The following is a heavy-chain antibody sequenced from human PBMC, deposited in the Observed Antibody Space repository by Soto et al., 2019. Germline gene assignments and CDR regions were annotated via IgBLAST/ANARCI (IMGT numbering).Heavy chain of an antibody. CDR3: ARDSGYDSPFYWDFDL. D-gene: IGHD5-12*01. Sequence: SAKVSCKDCGYTFTSYSIRWVRQAPEQRLEWMGWISAYNGNTNYAQKLQGRVTMTTDTSTSTAYMELRSLRSDATAVYYCARDSGYDSPFYWDFDLWGRGTLVTVPS. V-gene: IGHV1-18*01. CDR1: GYTFTSYS. J-gene: IGHJ2*01. CDR2: ISAYNGNT.